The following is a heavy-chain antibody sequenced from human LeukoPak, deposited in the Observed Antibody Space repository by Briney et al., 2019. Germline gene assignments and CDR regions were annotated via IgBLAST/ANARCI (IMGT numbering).Heavy chain of an antibody. J-gene: IGHJ4*02. V-gene: IGHV4-59*01. D-gene: IGHD3-22*01. CDR3: ASWRDSSIKPSSY. Sequence: SETLSLTCTVPGGSISSYYWSWIQQPPGKGLEWIGYIYYSGSTNYNPTLKSRVTISVDTSKNQFSLKPSSVTAADTAVYYCASWRDSSIKPSSYWGQGTLVTVSS. CDR2: IYYSGST. CDR1: GGSISSYY.